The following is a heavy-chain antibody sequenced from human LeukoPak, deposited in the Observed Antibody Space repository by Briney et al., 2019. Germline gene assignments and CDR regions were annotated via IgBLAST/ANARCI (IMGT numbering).Heavy chain of an antibody. CDR1: GFPLSSYA. CDR2: TSSSDPGT. V-gene: IGHV3-23*01. J-gene: IGHJ4*02. Sequence: GGSLRLSCAASGFPLSSYAMSWVRQASGKGLEWVSATSSSDPGTYYADSVRGRFTISRDNSKNTLYLQLNSLRAEDTAVYYCVRLSAMLRGPEPFYYFEHWGQGTLVTVSS. CDR3: VRLSAMLRGPEPFYYFEH. D-gene: IGHD3-10*01.